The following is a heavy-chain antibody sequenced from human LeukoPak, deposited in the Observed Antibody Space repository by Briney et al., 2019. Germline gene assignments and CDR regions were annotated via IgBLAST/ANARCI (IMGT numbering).Heavy chain of an antibody. CDR3: ARQGYCSGGSCYGDYDAFDI. CDR1: GGSISSYY. CDR2: IYYSGST. V-gene: IGHV4-59*08. D-gene: IGHD2-15*01. Sequence: SETLSLTCTVSGGSISSYYWSWIRQPPGKGLEWIGYIYYSGSTNYNPSLKSRVTISVDTSKNQFSLKLSSVTAADTAVYYCARQGYCSGGSCYGDYDAFDIWGQGTMVTVSS. J-gene: IGHJ3*02.